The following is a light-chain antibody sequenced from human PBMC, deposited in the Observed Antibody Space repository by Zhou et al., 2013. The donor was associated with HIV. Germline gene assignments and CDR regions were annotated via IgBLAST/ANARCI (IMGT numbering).Light chain of an antibody. J-gene: IGKJ3*01. CDR3: QQYNTWPRT. V-gene: IGKV3-20*01. Sequence: EIVLTQSPGTLSLSPGERATLSCRASQSVSSTYLAWYQQKPGQAPRLLIYGASIRATGIPDRFSGSGSGTDFTLTISRLEPEDFAVYYCQQYNTWPRTFGPGTKVDVK. CDR1: QSVSSTY. CDR2: GAS.